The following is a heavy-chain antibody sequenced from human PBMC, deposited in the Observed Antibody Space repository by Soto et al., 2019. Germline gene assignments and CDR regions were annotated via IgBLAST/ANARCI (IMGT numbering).Heavy chain of an antibody. V-gene: IGHV3-30*18. CDR2: ISYDGSNK. D-gene: IGHD3-9*01. CDR1: GFTFSSYG. Sequence: GGSLRLSCAASGFTFSSYGMHWVRQAPGKGLEWVAVISYDGSNKYYADSVKGRFTISRDNSKNTLYLQMNSLRAEDTAVYYCAKERRLRYFDWLPTRRDYYGMDVWGQGTTVTVSS. CDR3: AKERRLRYFDWLPTRRDYYGMDV. J-gene: IGHJ6*02.